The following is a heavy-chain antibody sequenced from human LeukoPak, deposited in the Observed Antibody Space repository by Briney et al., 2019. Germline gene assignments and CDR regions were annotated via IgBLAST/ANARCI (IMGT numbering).Heavy chain of an antibody. J-gene: IGHJ4*02. V-gene: IGHV4-30-2*01. CDR1: GGSISSGGYS. D-gene: IGHD5-18*01. Sequence: SETLSLTCAVSGGSISSGGYSWSWIRQPPGKGLEWIGYIYHNGNTYYSPSLKSRVTISVDRSKNQLSLKLSSVTAADTAMYYCASGGYSYGFDYWGQGTLVTVSS. CDR2: IYHNGNT. CDR3: ASGGYSYGFDY.